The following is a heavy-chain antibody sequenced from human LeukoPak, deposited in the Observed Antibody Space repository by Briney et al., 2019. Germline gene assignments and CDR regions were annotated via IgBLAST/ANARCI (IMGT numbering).Heavy chain of an antibody. V-gene: IGHV3-23*01. CDR3: ARALYPLYDYGTDD. D-gene: IGHD3-16*01. CDR2: ISGSGGST. J-gene: IGHJ6*04. Sequence: GGSLRLSCAASGFTFSSYAMSWVRQAPGKGLEWVSAISGSGGSTYYADSVKGRFTISRDNSKTTLYLQMNSLRAEDTAVYYCARALYPLYDYGTDDWGKGTTVTVSS. CDR1: GFTFSSYA.